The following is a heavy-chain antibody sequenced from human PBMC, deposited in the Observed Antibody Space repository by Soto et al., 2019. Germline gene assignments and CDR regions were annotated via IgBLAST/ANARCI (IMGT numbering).Heavy chain of an antibody. D-gene: IGHD4-4*01. V-gene: IGHV4-59*01. CDR2: IYYSGST. J-gene: IGHJ4*02. CDR3: ARGDDYSNDY. Sequence: SETLSLTCTVSGGSISSYYWSWIRQPPGKGLEWIGYIYYSGSTNYNPSLKSRVTISVDTSKNQFSLKLSSVTAADTAVYYCARGDDYSNDYWGQGTLVTVSS. CDR1: GGSISSYY.